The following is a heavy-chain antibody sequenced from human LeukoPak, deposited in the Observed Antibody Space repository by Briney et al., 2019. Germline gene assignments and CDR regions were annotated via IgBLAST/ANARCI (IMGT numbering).Heavy chain of an antibody. D-gene: IGHD3-10*01. Sequence: SETLSLTCAVSGASISGSNYYWGWIRQPPGKGLEWIGNIYSSGSTYYNASLQSRVTISVDTSKNQFSLKLSSVTAADTAVYYCARDRGYYGSGSPSYYFDYWGQGTLVTVSS. CDR1: GASISGSNYY. J-gene: IGHJ4*02. CDR3: ARDRGYYGSGSPSYYFDY. V-gene: IGHV4-39*07. CDR2: IYSSGST.